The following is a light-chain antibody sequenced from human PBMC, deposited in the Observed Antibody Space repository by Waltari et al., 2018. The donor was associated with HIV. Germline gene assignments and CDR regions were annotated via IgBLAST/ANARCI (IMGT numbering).Light chain of an antibody. CDR2: SDN. V-gene: IGLV1-44*01. CDR3: AAWDDSLNGV. CDR1: SSNIGSNT. J-gene: IGLJ2*01. Sequence: QSVLTQPPSASGTPGQRVTISCSGSSSNIGSNTVNWYQQLPGTAPKLLIDSDNQRPSGVPDRFSGSKSGTSASRAISGLQSEDEADYYCAAWDDSLNGVFGGGTKLTVL.